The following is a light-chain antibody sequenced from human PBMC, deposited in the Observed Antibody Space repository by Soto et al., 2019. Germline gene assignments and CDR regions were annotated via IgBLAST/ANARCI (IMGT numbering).Light chain of an antibody. V-gene: IGLV1-40*01. CDR3: QSYDSSLSGSGV. CDR2: GYI. CDR1: SSNIGAGYD. J-gene: IGLJ3*02. Sequence: QSALTQPPSVSGAPGQRVTISCTGSSSNIGAGYDVHWYQQLPGTAPKLLIYGYINRPSGVPDRFSGSKSGTSASLAITGLQAEDEADYYCQSYDSSLSGSGVFGGGTKLTVL.